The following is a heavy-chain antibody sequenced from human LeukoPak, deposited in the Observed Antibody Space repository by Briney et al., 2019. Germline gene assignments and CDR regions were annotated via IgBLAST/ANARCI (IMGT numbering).Heavy chain of an antibody. CDR2: ISSSSSYI. V-gene: IGHV3-21*01. D-gene: IGHD3-9*01. J-gene: IGHJ4*02. CDR3: ARGVNPKLRYFDWLHHYYFDY. Sequence: GGSLRLSCAASGFTVSSNYMSWVRQAPGKGLEWVSSISSSSSYIYYADSVKGRFTISRDNAKNSLYLQMNSLRAEDTAVYYCARGVNPKLRYFDWLHHYYFDYWGQGTLVTVSS. CDR1: GFTVSSNY.